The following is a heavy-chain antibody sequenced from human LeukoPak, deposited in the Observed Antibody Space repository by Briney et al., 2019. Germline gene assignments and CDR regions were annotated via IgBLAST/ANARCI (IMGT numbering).Heavy chain of an antibody. D-gene: IGHD5-24*01. Sequence: KPSETLSLTCTVSGGPISDYYWSWIRQPPGKGLEWIGYMHHNGEIEYNPSLKSRVTISMDTAKNQLSLKVRSVIAADTATYYCVRGKNGYNPWGQGTLVTVSS. CDR2: MHHNGEI. CDR3: VRGKNGYNP. J-gene: IGHJ5*02. V-gene: IGHV4-59*01. CDR1: GGPISDYY.